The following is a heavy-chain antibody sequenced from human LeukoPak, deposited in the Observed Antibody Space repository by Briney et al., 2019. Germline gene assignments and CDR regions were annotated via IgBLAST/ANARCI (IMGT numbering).Heavy chain of an antibody. D-gene: IGHD2-2*01. V-gene: IGHV1-3*01. CDR3: ARGSPAAPIDYGMDV. J-gene: IGHJ6*02. Sequence: NFQGRVTITRDTSASAAYMELSSLRSEDTAVYYCARGSPAAPIDYGMDVWGQGTTVTVSS.